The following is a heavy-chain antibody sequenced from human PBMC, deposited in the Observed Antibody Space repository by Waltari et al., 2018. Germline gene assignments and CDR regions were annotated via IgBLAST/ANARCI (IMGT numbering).Heavy chain of an antibody. Sequence: QVQLVESGGGVVKPGGSLRLSCAASGFIFSSYGLHWVRQAPGKGLEWVAFIRYDGSNKNYADSVKGRFTISRDNSKNTLYLQMTSLTDEDTAVYYCAKRDSSWYSLDNWGQGILVTVSS. V-gene: IGHV3-30*02. CDR1: GFIFSSYG. J-gene: IGHJ4*02. D-gene: IGHD6-13*01. CDR3: AKRDSSWYSLDN. CDR2: IRYDGSNK.